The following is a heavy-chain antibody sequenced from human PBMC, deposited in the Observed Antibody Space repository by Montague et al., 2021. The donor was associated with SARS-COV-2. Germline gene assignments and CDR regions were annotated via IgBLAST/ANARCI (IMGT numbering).Heavy chain of an antibody. D-gene: IGHD3-16*01. V-gene: IGHV4-59*01. CDR1: GVSISRYF. J-gene: IGHJ4*02. Sequence: SETLSLTCTVSGVSISRYFWNWIRQTPGKGLEWMGYVHYIDSSIYNPSLQSRITILLDTPKNQFSLRLNAVTAADTAVYYCARVTLGGRDGRTRQYDGLDSWGQGILVTVSS. CDR3: ARVTLGGRDGRTRQYDGLDS. CDR2: VHYIDSS.